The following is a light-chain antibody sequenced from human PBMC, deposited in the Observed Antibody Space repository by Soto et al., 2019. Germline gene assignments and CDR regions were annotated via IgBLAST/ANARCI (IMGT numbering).Light chain of an antibody. CDR2: DAS. CDR3: QQRSNWPT. J-gene: IGKJ5*01. CDR1: QSVSSY. Sequence: EIVLTQSPATLSFSPGERATLSCRASQSVSSYLAWYQQKPGQAPRLLIYDASNRATGIPARFSGSGSATDFTLTISSLVPEDFAVYYCQQRSNWPTFGQGTRLEIK. V-gene: IGKV3-11*01.